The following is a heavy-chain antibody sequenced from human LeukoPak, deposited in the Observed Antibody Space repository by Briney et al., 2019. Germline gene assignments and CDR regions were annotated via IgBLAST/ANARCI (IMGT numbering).Heavy chain of an antibody. CDR3: ARHTNWSGNDY. V-gene: IGHV4-39*01. CDR2: IYYSGST. J-gene: IGHJ4*02. CDR1: GGSISSSSYY. Sequence: SETLSLTCTVSGGSISSSSYYWGWIRQPPGKGLEWIGRIYYSGSTYYNPSLKRRVTISVDTSKNQFSLKLSSVTAADTAVYYCARHTNWSGNDYWGQGTLVTVSS. D-gene: IGHD1-20*01.